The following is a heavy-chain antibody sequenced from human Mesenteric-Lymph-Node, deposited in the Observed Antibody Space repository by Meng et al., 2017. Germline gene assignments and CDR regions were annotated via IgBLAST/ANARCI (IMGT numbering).Heavy chain of an antibody. CDR1: GVSIISSSYY. Sequence: GTGVVNLWETPPHTLTSSGVSIISSSYYWGWIRQPPGKGLERIGSIYYTENTYYNPSLKSRVIISVDTSKTHFSLNLGSVTAADTAWYYCARGGTGGGWFDPWGQGTLVTVSS. CDR3: ARGGTGGGWFDP. CDR2: IYYTENT. V-gene: IGHV4-39*07. J-gene: IGHJ5*02. D-gene: IGHD3-16*01.